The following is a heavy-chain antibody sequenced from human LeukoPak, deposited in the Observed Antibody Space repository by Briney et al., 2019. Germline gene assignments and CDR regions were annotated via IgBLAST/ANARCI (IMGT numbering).Heavy chain of an antibody. J-gene: IGHJ4*02. D-gene: IGHD1-26*01. CDR2: INEDGSTT. Sequence: PGGSLRLSCAAAGFTFSSNWMHWARQAPGKGLVWVSRINEDGSTTNYADSVKGRSTILRDNAKNTLYLQMNSLRAEDTAVYYCVRDLGGRSGHWGQGTLVTVSS. CDR1: GFTFSSNW. V-gene: IGHV3-74*01. CDR3: VRDLGGRSGH.